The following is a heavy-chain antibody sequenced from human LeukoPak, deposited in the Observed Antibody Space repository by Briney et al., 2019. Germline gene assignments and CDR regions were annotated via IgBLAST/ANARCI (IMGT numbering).Heavy chain of an antibody. CDR2: IYHSGST. V-gene: IGHV4-38-2*02. D-gene: IGHD1-26*01. J-gene: IGHJ5*02. CDR3: ARVVELYSFDP. Sequence: SETLSLTCTVSGYSISSGYYWGWIRQPPGKGLEWIGSIYHSGSTYYNPSLKSRVTISVDTSKNQFSLKLSSVTAADTAVYYCARVVELYSFDPWGQGTLVTVSS. CDR1: GYSISSGYY.